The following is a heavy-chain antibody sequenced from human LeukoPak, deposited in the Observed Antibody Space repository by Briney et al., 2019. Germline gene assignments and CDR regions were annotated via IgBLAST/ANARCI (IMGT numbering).Heavy chain of an antibody. D-gene: IGHD5-18*01. Sequence: GGSLRLSCAASGFTFSSYAMSWVRQAPGKGLEWVSAISGSGGSTYYADSVKGQFTISRDNSKNTLYLQMNSLRAEDTAAYYCAKGGGYSPYYYMDVWGKGTTVTVSS. J-gene: IGHJ6*03. CDR3: AKGGGYSPYYYMDV. CDR2: ISGSGGST. V-gene: IGHV3-23*01. CDR1: GFTFSSYA.